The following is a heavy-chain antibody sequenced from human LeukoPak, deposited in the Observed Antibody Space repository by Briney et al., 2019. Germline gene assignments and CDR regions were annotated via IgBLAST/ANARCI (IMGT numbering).Heavy chain of an antibody. CDR3: ARGRYSSSWYCFDY. CDR2: ISYDGSNK. V-gene: IGHV3-30-3*01. D-gene: IGHD6-13*01. J-gene: IGHJ4*02. Sequence: GGSLRLSCAASGFALSSHWMTWVRQAPGKGLEWVAVISYDGSNKYYADSVKGRFTISRDNSKNTLYLQMNSLRAEDTAVYYCARGRYSSSWYCFDYWGQGTLVTVSS. CDR1: GFALSSHW.